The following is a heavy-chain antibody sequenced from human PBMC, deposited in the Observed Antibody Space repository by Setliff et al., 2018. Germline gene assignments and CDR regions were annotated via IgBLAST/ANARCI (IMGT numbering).Heavy chain of an antibody. J-gene: IGHJ4*02. V-gene: IGHV4-39*07. Sequence: PSETLSLTCIVSGDSISDNYYYWTWIRQSPGKGLEWIGTVSFSGSTFYNPSLESRLTILLDMSKNHFSLTVTSVTAADAAMYFCARDPGFRSGTWSLDVWGQGILVTVSS. CDR1: GDSISDNYYY. CDR2: VSFSGST. CDR3: ARDPGFRSGTWSLDV. D-gene: IGHD3-16*02.